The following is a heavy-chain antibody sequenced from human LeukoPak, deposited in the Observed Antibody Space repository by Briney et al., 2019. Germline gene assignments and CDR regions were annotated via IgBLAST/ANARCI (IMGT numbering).Heavy chain of an antibody. CDR2: INPNTGDT. Sequence: ASVKVSCKASGFTFNAYYIHWVRQAPGQGLEWMGWINPNTGDTNFAQKFQGRGAMTRETSLSTAYMDLSRLTSDDTAVYYCARDWPGISLHFDLWGRGTLITVSS. CDR3: ARDWPGISLHFDL. CDR1: GFTFNAYY. D-gene: IGHD2-15*01. V-gene: IGHV1-2*02. J-gene: IGHJ2*01.